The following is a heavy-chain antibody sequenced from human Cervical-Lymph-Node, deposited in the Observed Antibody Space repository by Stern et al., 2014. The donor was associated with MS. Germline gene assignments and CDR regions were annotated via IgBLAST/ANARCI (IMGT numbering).Heavy chain of an antibody. D-gene: IGHD4-17*01. CDR1: GFTFTTYD. CDR3: ARGVAHGELDY. CDR2: IDSSGGT. V-gene: IGHV3-13*01. Sequence: EEQLVESGGGLVQPGGSLRLSCAVSGFTFTTYDMHWVRQTSGKGLEWVSTIDSSGGTFYPASVKGRFTISRDNAKNSFYLQMNSLRAGDTAVYYCARGVAHGELDYWGPGTLVTVSS. J-gene: IGHJ4*02.